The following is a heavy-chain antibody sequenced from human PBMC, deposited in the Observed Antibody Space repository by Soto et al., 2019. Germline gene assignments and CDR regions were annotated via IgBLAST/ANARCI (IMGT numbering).Heavy chain of an antibody. CDR2: ISGSGGST. D-gene: IGHD2-15*01. CDR3: AKDRARGYCSGGSCYSFDY. J-gene: IGHJ4*02. Sequence: HPGGSLRLSCAASGFTFSSYAMSWVRQAPGKGLEWVSAISGSGGSTYYADSVKGRFTISRDNSKNTLYLQMNSLRAEDTAVYYCAKDRARGYCSGGSCYSFDYWGQGTLVTVSS. CDR1: GFTFSSYA. V-gene: IGHV3-23*01.